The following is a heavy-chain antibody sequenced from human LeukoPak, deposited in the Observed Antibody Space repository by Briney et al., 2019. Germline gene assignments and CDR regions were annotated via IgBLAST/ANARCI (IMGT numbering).Heavy chain of an antibody. V-gene: IGHV3-23*01. CDR2: ISGSGGST. J-gene: IGHJ4*02. CDR1: GFTFSSYA. CDR3: AKVDSEITMVRGGSPEYYFDY. Sequence: PGGSLRLSCAASGFTFSSYAMSWVRQAPGKGLEWVSAISGSGGSTYYADSVKGRFTISRDNSKNTLYLQMNSLRAEDTAVYYCAKVDSEITMVRGGSPEYYFDYWGQGTLVTVSS. D-gene: IGHD3-10*01.